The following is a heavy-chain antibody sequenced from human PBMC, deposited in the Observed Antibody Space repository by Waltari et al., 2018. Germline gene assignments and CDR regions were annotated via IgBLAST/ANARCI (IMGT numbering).Heavy chain of an antibody. J-gene: IGHJ6*02. V-gene: IGHV4-34*01. CDR1: GGSFSGYY. D-gene: IGHD2-2*01. Sequence: QVQLQQWGAGLLKPSETLSLTCAVYGGSFSGYYWSWIRQHPGKGLEWIGEINHSGSTNYNPSLKSRVTISVDTSKNQFSLKLSSVTAADTAVYYCARARYCSSTSCYHYYYYGMDVWGQGTTVTVSS. CDR3: ARARYCSSTSCYHYYYYGMDV. CDR2: INHSGST.